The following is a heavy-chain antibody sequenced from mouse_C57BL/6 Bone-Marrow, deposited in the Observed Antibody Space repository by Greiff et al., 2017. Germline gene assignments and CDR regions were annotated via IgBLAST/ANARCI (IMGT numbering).Heavy chain of an antibody. Sequence: VQLQQSGPELVKPRASVKISCKASGYTFTDYYMNWVKQSHGKSLEWIGDINPNNGGTSYNQKFKGKATLTVDKSSSTAYMELRSLTSEDSAVYYCARQGYSDYYAMDYWGQGTSVTVSS. J-gene: IGHJ4*01. V-gene: IGHV1-26*01. CDR2: INPNNGGT. CDR1: GYTFTDYY. CDR3: ARQGYSDYYAMDY. D-gene: IGHD2-3*01.